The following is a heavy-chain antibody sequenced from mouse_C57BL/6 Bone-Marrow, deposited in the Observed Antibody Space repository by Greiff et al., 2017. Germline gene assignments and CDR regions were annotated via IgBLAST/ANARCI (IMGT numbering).Heavy chain of an antibody. V-gene: IGHV14-4*01. CDR3: TRIAY. J-gene: IGHJ3*01. Sequence: VQLQQSGAELVRPGASVKLSCTASGFNIKDDYMHWVKQRPEQGLEWIGWIEPENGDTEYASNFQGKTTITVDTSSNTAYLQLSSLTSVDTAVYYCTRIAYWGQGTLVTVSA. CDR2: IEPENGDT. CDR1: GFNIKDDY.